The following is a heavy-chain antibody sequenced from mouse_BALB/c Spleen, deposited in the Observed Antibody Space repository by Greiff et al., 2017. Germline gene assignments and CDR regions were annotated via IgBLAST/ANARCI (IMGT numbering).Heavy chain of an antibody. V-gene: IGHV5-6-4*01. CDR3: TRDRRYDGRDYFDD. Sequence: DVMLVESGGGLVKPGGSLKLSCAASGFTFSSYTMSWVRQTPEKRLEWVATISSGGSYTYYPDSVKGRFTISRDNAKNTLYLQMSSLKSEDTAMYYCTRDRRYDGRDYFDDWGQGTTLTVSS. CDR2: ISSGGSYT. J-gene: IGHJ2*01. CDR1: GFTFSSYT. D-gene: IGHD2-14*01.